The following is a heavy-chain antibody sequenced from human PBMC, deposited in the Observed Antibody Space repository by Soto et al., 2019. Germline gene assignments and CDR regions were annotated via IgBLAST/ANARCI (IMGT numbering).Heavy chain of an antibody. CDR3: ARDRSGGLPFDY. V-gene: IGHV1-69*06. J-gene: IGHJ4*02. CDR1: GGTFSSYA. Sequence: QVQLVQSGAEVQKPGSSVKVSCKASGGTFSSYAISWVRQAPGQGLEWMGGIIPIFGTANYAQKFQGRVTITEDKSTSTAYMELSSLRSEDTAVYYCARDRSGGLPFDYWGQGTLVTVSS. D-gene: IGHD6-19*01. CDR2: IIPIFGTA.